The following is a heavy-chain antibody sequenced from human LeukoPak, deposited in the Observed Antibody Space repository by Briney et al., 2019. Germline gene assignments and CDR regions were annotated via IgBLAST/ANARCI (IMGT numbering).Heavy chain of an antibody. V-gene: IGHV4-4*02. CDR2: IYHSGST. D-gene: IGHD6-13*01. CDR3: ARHHYSSSWYVVWFDP. Sequence: SGTLSLTCAVSGGSISSSNWWSWVRQPPGKGLEWIGEIYHSGSTNYNPSLKSRVTISVDKSKNQFSLKLSSVTAADTAVYYCARHHYSSSWYVVWFDPWGQGTLVTVSS. CDR1: GGSISSSNW. J-gene: IGHJ5*02.